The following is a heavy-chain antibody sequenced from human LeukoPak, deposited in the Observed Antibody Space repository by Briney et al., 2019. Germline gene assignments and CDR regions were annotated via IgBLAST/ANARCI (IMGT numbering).Heavy chain of an antibody. CDR3: ARYTGTNWGYSFDY. CDR1: GGSISSSSYY. D-gene: IGHD7-27*01. Sequence: SETLSLTCTVSGGSISSSSYYWGWIRQPPGKGLEWIGSIYYSGSTYYNPSLKSRVTISVDTSKNQFSLKLSSVTAADTAVYYCARYTGTNWGYSFDYWGQGTLVTVSS. CDR2: IYYSGST. V-gene: IGHV4-39*01. J-gene: IGHJ4*02.